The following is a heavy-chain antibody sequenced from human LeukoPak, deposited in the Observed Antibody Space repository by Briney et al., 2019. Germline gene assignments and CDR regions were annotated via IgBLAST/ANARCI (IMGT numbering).Heavy chain of an antibody. CDR3: AKDHAPSSGSFDY. D-gene: IGHD6-19*01. CDR2: ISGSGGST. CDR1: GFIFSSYA. V-gene: IGHV3-23*01. J-gene: IGHJ4*02. Sequence: PGASLRLSCAASGFIFSSYAMSWVRQAPGKGLEWVSAISGSGGSTYYADSVKGRFTISRDNSKNTLYLQMNSLRAEDTAVYYCAKDHAPSSGSFDYWGQGTLVTVSS.